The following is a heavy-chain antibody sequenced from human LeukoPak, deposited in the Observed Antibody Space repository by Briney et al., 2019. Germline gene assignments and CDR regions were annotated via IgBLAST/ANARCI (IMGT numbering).Heavy chain of an antibody. CDR3: ARVRAPVDAFDI. Sequence: SQTLSLTCTVSGGSISSGSYYWSWIRQPAGKGLEWIGRIYTSGSTNYNPSLKSRVTMSVDTSKNQFSLELSSVAAADTAVYYCARVRAPVDAFDIWGQGTMVTVSS. CDR1: GGSISSGSYY. V-gene: IGHV4-61*02. J-gene: IGHJ3*02. D-gene: IGHD5-24*01. CDR2: IYTSGST.